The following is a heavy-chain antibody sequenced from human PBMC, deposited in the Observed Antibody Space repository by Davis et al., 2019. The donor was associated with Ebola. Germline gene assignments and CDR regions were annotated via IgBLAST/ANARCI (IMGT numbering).Heavy chain of an antibody. CDR3: ARVITYDFWSGYDY. Sequence: GGSLRLSCAASGFTFSSYSMNWVRQAPGKGLEWVSYISSSSSTIYYADSVKGRFTISRDNSKNTLYLQMNSLRAEDTAVYYCARVITYDFWSGYDYWGQGTLVTVSS. CDR2: ISSSSSTI. D-gene: IGHD3-3*01. V-gene: IGHV3-48*01. J-gene: IGHJ4*02. CDR1: GFTFSSYS.